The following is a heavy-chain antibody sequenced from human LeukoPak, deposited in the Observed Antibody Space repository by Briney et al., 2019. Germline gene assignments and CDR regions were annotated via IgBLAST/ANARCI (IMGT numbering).Heavy chain of an antibody. CDR1: GGSISCYY. CDR2: IYYSGST. Sequence: TSETLSLTCTVSGGSISCYYWSWIRQPPGKGLEWIGYIYYSGSTNYNPSLKSRVTISVDTSKNQFSLKLSSVTAADTAVYYCARMSYGDYGATNWFDPWGQGTLVTVSS. D-gene: IGHD4-17*01. V-gene: IGHV4-59*01. J-gene: IGHJ5*02. CDR3: ARMSYGDYGATNWFDP.